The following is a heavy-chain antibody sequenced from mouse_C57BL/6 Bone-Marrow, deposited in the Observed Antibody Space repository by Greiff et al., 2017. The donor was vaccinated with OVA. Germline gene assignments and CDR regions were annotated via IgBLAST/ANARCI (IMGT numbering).Heavy chain of an antibody. J-gene: IGHJ1*03. V-gene: IGHV1-85*01. Sequence: QVQLQQSGPELVKPGASVKLSCKASGYTFTSSDINWVKQRPGQGLEWIGWIYPRDGSTKYNEKFKGKATLTVDKSSSTAYMELYILTSEDSAVYFCANPSDYGSTYRYFDVWGTGTTVTVSS. CDR2: IYPRDGST. CDR1: GYTFTSSD. D-gene: IGHD1-1*01. CDR3: ANPSDYGSTYRYFDV.